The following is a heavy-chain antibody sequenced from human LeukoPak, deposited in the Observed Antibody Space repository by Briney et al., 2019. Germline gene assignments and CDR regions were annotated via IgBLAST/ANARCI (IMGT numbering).Heavy chain of an antibody. Sequence: SXIRQPPXXXLEWIGEINHSGSTNYNPSLKSRVTISVDTSKNQFSLKLSSVTAADTAVYYCANGQGNRIDYWGQGTLVTVSS. J-gene: IGHJ4*02. CDR2: INHSGST. CDR3: ANGQGNRIDY. V-gene: IGHV4-34*01.